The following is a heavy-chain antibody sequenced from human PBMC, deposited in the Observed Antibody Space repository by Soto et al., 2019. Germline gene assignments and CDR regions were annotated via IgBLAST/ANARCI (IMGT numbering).Heavy chain of an antibody. CDR2: INSDGSST. V-gene: IGHV3-74*01. CDR3: ARSSYSGYAPRGGYYYYYGMDV. Sequence: PGGSLRLSCAASGFTFSSYWMHWVRQAPGKGLVWVSRINSDGSSTSYADSVKGRFTISRDNAKNTLYLQMNSLRAEDTAVYYCARSSYSGYAPRGGYYYYYGMDVWGQGTTVTVSS. J-gene: IGHJ6*02. D-gene: IGHD5-12*01. CDR1: GFTFSSYW.